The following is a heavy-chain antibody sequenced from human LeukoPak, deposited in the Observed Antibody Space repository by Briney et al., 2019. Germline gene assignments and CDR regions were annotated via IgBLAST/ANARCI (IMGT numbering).Heavy chain of an antibody. D-gene: IGHD6-13*01. V-gene: IGHV4-59*01. CDR2: IYYSGST. J-gene: IGHJ4*02. CDR1: GGSISSYY. Sequence: PSETLSLTCTVSGGSISSYYWSWIRKPPGKGLEWIGYIYYSGSTNYNPSLKSRVTISVDTSKNQFSLKLSSVTAADTAVYYCARGGRGGYSSSWSNYWGQGTLVTVSS. CDR3: ARGGRGGYSSSWSNY.